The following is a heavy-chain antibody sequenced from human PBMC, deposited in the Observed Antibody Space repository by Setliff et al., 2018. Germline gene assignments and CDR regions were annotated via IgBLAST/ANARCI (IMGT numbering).Heavy chain of an antibody. V-gene: IGHV3-30*15. CDR2: RSYDVMNK. CDR3: ARGPDLGRWYSSGGFDP. J-gene: IGHJ5*02. D-gene: IGHD6-19*01. CDR1: GFTFSRYK. Sequence: PGGSLRLSCAASGFTFSRYKMHWVRQAPGKGLEWVSVRSYDVMNKFYADSVKGRFTISSGNSKNTLFLQMSSLRAEDTAIYYCARGPDLGRWYSSGGFDPWGQGTLVAVSS.